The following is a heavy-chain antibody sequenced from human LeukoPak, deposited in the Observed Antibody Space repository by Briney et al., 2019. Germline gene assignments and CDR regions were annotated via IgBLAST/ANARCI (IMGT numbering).Heavy chain of an antibody. CDR3: ARVRSLGDYGSGSYFGSEGY. J-gene: IGHJ4*02. CDR1: GYTFTSYG. V-gene: IGHV1-18*01. D-gene: IGHD3-10*01. CDR2: ISAYNGNT. Sequence: ASVKVSCKASGYTFTSYGISWVRQAPGQGLEWMGWISAYNGNTNYAQKLQGRVTMTTDTSTSTAYMELRSLRSDDTAVYYCARVRSLGDYGSGSYFGSEGYWGQGTLVTVSS.